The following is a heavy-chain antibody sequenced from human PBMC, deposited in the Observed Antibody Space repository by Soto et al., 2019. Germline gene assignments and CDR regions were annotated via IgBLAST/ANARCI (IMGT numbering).Heavy chain of an antibody. CDR3: AAPMGVWGSYPFGY. V-gene: IGHV3-23*01. D-gene: IGHD3-16*02. J-gene: IGHJ4*02. CDR2: ISGSGGST. Sequence: EVQLLESGGGLVQPGGSLRLSCAASGFTFSSYAMSWVRQAPGKGLEWVSAISGSGGSTYYADSVKGRFTISRDNSKNRLYLQMNSLRAEDTAVYYCAAPMGVWGSYPFGYWGQGTLVTVSS. CDR1: GFTFSSYA.